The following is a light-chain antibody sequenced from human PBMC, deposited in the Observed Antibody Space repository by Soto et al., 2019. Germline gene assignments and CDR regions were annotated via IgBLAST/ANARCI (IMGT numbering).Light chain of an antibody. CDR3: QQRSDWLPIT. J-gene: IGKJ5*01. CDR1: QSVSES. CDR2: DVS. Sequence: QSVSESLAWYQQKPRQAPRLLLYDVSSRATGIPVRFCGSGSGTDFTLTISSLEPEDFAVYYCQQRSDWLPITFGQGTRLEIK. V-gene: IGKV3-11*01.